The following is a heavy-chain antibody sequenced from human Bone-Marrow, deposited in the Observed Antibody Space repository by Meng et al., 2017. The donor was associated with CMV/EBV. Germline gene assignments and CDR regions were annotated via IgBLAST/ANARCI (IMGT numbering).Heavy chain of an antibody. CDR3: PCAMVRTVTTYYYYLHGLDV. V-gene: IGHV1-69*10. CDR2: IIPIIDKA. CDR1: GGTFSSYA. D-gene: IGHD3-10*01. J-gene: IGHJ6*01. Sequence: SVKVSCKASGGTFSSYAFSWVRQAPGQGLEWMGGIIPIIDKAHYAQKFQGTVTITADKSTRTAYMELSSLKSEDTAVYYCPCAMVRTVTTYYYYLHGLDVWGQGTTVTFSS.